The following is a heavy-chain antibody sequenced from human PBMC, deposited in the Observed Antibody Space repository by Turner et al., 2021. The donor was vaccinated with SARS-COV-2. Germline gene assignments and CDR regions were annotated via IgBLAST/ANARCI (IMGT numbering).Heavy chain of an antibody. Sequence: EVQLVESVGGLVKPGGSLRLSCAACGFTFSSCSMHWVRQAPGKGVELVSAISSSSSYIYDADSVKGRFTITRDNAKNSLYLQMNSLGAEDTAVYCCARDCSIPSCEAWGQGTLVTVSS. V-gene: IGHV3-21*01. D-gene: IGHD2-2*01. CDR2: ISSSSSYI. J-gene: IGHJ5*02. CDR3: ARDCSIPSCEA. CDR1: GFTFSSCS.